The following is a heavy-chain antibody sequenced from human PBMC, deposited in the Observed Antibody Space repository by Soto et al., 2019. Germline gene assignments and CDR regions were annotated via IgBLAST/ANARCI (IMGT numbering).Heavy chain of an antibody. CDR2: ISPYNGNT. J-gene: IGHJ4*02. CDR3: ARFYGSGSYPYDY. V-gene: IGHV1-18*01. D-gene: IGHD3-10*01. CDR1: GYTFTAYG. Sequence: QVQLMQSGAEVKKPGASVRVSCKASGYTFTAYGITWVRQAPGQGLEWMGWISPYNGNTNYAQKLQGRVTMTTDTSTSTAFMDLRSLRSDDTAVYYCARFYGSGSYPYDYWGQVTLVTVSS.